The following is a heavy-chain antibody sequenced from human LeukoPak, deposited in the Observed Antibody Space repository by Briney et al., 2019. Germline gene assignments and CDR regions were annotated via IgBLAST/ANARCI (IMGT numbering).Heavy chain of an antibody. Sequence: SETLSLTCTVSGVSINIPYWSWIRQPPGKGLEWIGYIYYGGSANYNPSLKSRVTISVDASKSQVSLMLSSVTAADTAVYYCARGNDYWGQGTLVTVSS. J-gene: IGHJ4*02. CDR3: ARGNDY. V-gene: IGHV4-59*11. CDR1: GVSINIPY. CDR2: IYYGGSA.